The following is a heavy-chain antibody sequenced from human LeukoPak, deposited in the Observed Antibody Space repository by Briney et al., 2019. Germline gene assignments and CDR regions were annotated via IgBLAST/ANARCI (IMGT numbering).Heavy chain of an antibody. D-gene: IGHD3-22*01. V-gene: IGHV3-64*01. CDR2: ISSNGGST. CDR3: ARALYYYDSSGPLGYYYYMDV. J-gene: IGHJ6*03. Sequence: TGGSLRLSCAASGFTFSSYAMHWVRQAPGKGLEYVSAISSNGGSTYYANSVKGRFTISRDNSKNTLYLQMGSLRAEDMAVYYCARALYYYDSSGPLGYYYYMDVWGKGTTVTISS. CDR1: GFTFSSYA.